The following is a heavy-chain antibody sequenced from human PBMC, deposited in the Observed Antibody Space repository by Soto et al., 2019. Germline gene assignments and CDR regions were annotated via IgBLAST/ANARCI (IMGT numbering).Heavy chain of an antibody. CDR3: AREVRRGWFDP. V-gene: IGHV3-21*06. CDR2: ISSTGSSI. J-gene: IGHJ5*02. Sequence: PGGSLRLSCAASGFTFSTYTMTWVRQAPGKGLEWVSSISSTGSSISYADSVRGRFTISRDNAKNPLYLQMSSLRAEDTALYYCAREVRRGWFDPWGQGTQVTVSS. CDR1: GFTFSTYT.